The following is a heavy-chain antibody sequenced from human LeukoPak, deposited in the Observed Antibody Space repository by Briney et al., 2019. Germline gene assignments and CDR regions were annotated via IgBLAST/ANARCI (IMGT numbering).Heavy chain of an antibody. CDR2: ISSSGSTI. D-gene: IGHD1-1*01. V-gene: IGHV3-11*01. CDR1: GFTFSDYY. J-gene: IGHJ4*02. CDR3: ARVSGTDHFDY. Sequence: GGSLRLSCAASGFTFSDYYMSWIRQAPGKGLEWVSYISSSGSTIYYADSVKGRFTISRDNARNSLYLQMNSLRVEDTAVYYCARVSGTDHFDYWGQGTLVTVSS.